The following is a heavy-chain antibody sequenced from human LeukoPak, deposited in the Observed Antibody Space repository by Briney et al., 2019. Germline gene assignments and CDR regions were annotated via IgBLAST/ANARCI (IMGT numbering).Heavy chain of an antibody. V-gene: IGHV1-8*01. CDR2: MNPNSGNT. CDR1: GYTFTSYD. Sequence: ASVKVSCKASGYTFTSYDINWVRQATGQGLEWMGWMNPNSGNTGYAQKFQGRVTMTRNTSISTAYMELSSLRSEDTAVYYCARQKTQWLVLSYYYYGMDVWGQGTTVTVSS. D-gene: IGHD6-19*01. J-gene: IGHJ6*02. CDR3: ARQKTQWLVLSYYYYGMDV.